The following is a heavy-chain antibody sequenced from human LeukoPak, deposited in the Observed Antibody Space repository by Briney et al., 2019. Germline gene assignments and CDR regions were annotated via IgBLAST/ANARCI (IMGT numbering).Heavy chain of an antibody. V-gene: IGHV3-11*06. J-gene: IGHJ6*04. CDR3: ARIGNDILTGYLSYYYGMDV. D-gene: IGHD3-9*01. CDR1: GFTFSDYY. CDR2: ISSSSSYT. Sequence: GGSLRLSCAASGFTFSDYYMSWIRQAPGKGLEWVSYISSSSSYTNYADSVKGRFTISRDNAKNSLYLRMNSLRAEDTAVYYCARIGNDILTGYLSYYYGMDVWGKGTTVTVSS.